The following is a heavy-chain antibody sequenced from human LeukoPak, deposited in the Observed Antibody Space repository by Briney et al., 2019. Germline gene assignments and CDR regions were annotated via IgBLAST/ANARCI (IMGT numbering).Heavy chain of an antibody. CDR2: INPSGGST. D-gene: IGHD3-22*01. CDR3: ARDQYDSIFEDETTFVY. J-gene: IGHJ4*02. V-gene: IGHV1-46*01. Sequence: ASVKVSCKASGYTFTSYYMHWVRQAPGQGLEGMGIINPSGGSTSYAQKFQGRVTMTRDTSTSTVYMELSSLRSEDTAVYYCARDQYDSIFEDETTFVYWGQGTLVTVSS. CDR1: GYTFTSYY.